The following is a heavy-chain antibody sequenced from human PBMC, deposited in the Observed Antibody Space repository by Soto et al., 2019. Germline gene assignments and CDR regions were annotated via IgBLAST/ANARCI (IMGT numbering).Heavy chain of an antibody. CDR1: GGSISNYY. Sequence: SETLSLTCTVSGGSISNYYWSWIRQPPGRGLEWIGHIFYSGSTNYNPALKSRVTISVDTSKSQFSLKLSSVTAADTVVYYCARGAAGTFAWFDPWGKGTLVPVSS. CDR3: ARGAAGTFAWFDP. J-gene: IGHJ5*02. D-gene: IGHD6-13*01. CDR2: IFYSGST. V-gene: IGHV4-59*01.